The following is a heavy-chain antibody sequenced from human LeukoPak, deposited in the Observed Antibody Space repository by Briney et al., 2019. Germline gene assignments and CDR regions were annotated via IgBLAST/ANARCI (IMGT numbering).Heavy chain of an antibody. CDR1: GYSISSGYY. D-gene: IGHD3-3*01. V-gene: IGHV4-38-2*02. CDR2: IYHSGST. Sequence: SETLSLTCTVSGYSISSGYYWGWTRQPPGKGLEWIGSIYHSGSTYYNPSLKSRVTISVDTSKNQFSLKLSSVTAADTAVYYCARDGIEWSGPYYFDYWGQGTLVTVSS. CDR3: ARDGIEWSGPYYFDY. J-gene: IGHJ4*02.